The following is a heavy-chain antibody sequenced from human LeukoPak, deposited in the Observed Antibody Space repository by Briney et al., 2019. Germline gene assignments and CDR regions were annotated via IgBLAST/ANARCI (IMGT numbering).Heavy chain of an antibody. V-gene: IGHV3-9*01. D-gene: IGHD5-18*01. J-gene: IGHJ4*02. CDR1: GFTFDDYA. CDR2: ISWNSGSI. CDR3: AKTELWDDY. Sequence: GGSLRLSCAASGFTFDDYAMHWVRQAPGKGLEWVSGISWNSGSIGYADSMKGRFTISRDNAKNSLYLQMNSLRAEDTAVYYCAKTELWDDYWGQGTLVTVSS.